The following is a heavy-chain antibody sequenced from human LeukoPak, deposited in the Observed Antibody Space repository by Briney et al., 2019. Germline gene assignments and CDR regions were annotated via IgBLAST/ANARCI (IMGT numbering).Heavy chain of an antibody. V-gene: IGHV6-1*01. CDR2: TFYRSQWLN. J-gene: IGHJ6*02. CDR1: GASVSSNSAA. CDR3: GRSPLVQGPRAWYWSGTDV. Sequence: SQTLSLTCVISGASVSSNSAAWHWIRQSPSRGLEWLGRTFYRSQWLNDYALSVKGRITFNSDTSKNQFSLQLNSVTPEDTAVYYCGRSPLVQGPRAWYWSGTDVWGQGTTVTVSS. D-gene: IGHD6-19*01.